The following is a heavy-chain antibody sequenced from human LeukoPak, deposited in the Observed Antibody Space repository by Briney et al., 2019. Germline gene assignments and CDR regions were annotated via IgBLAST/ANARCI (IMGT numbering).Heavy chain of an antibody. CDR2: IDPGDSDT. V-gene: IGHV5-51*01. Sequence: GESLKISCKGSGYSFTSYWIGWVRQMPGKGLEWMGIIDPGDSDTRYSPSFQGQVTISADKSTTTAYLQWSSLKASGTAMYYCARLSGETPGTIGFSYDYYGMDVWGQGTTVTVSS. CDR1: GYSFTSYW. CDR3: ARLSGETPGTIGFSYDYYGMDV. D-gene: IGHD3-16*01. J-gene: IGHJ6*02.